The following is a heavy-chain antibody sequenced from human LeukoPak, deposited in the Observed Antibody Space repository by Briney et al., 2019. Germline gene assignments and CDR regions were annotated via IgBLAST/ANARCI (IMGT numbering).Heavy chain of an antibody. V-gene: IGHV1-2*02. CDR2: INPNGGGT. J-gene: IGHJ4*02. D-gene: IGHD4-23*01. CDR3: ARGYGGNRDY. Sequence: ASVKVSCKASGYTFTGYYIHWVRQAPGHGLEWMGSINPNGGGTNYPRKFQGRVTMTMDTSITTAYMELTRLTSDGTAVYFCARGYGGNRDYWGEGTLVTVSS. CDR1: GYTFTGYY.